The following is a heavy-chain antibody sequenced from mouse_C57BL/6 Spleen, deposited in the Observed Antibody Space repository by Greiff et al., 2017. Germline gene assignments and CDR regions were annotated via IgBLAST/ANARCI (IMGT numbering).Heavy chain of an antibody. CDR1: GYAFSSSW. Sequence: QVQLKESGPELVKPGASVKISCKASGYAFSSSWMNWVQLRPGKSLVWLGRIYPGDGDTNYNGTFKGKATLTADKSSSTAYMQLCRLTSGDSAVYVSARGDSAGYVYYAMDYWGQGTSVSVSS. CDR3: ARGDSAGYVYYAMDY. CDR2: IYPGDGDT. D-gene: IGHD3-2*02. J-gene: IGHJ4*01. V-gene: IGHV1-82*01.